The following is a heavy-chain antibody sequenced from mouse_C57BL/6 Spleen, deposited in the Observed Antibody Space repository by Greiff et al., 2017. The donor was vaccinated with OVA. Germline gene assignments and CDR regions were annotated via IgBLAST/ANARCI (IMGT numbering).Heavy chain of an antibody. CDR2: INPSNGGT. CDR1: GYTFTSYW. J-gene: IGHJ4*01. Sequence: QVQLQQPGTDLVKPGASVKLSCKASGYTFTSYWMHWVKQRPGQGLEWIGNINPSNGGTNYNEKFKSKATLTVDKSSSTSYMQLSSLTSEDSAVYYCARVLTTVVATGDYAMDYWGQGTSVTVSS. D-gene: IGHD1-1*01. CDR3: ARVLTTVVATGDYAMDY. V-gene: IGHV1-53*01.